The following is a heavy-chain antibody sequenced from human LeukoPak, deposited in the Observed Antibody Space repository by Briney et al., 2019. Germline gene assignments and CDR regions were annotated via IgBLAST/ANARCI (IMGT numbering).Heavy chain of an antibody. V-gene: IGHV3-9*01. Sequence: GGSLRLSCAASGFTFDDYAMHWVRQAPGKGLEWVSGISWNSGSIGYADSVKGRFTISRDNAKNSLYLQMNSLRAEDTALYYCAKARRYDSSGLPDYWGQGTLVTVSS. CDR3: AKARRYDSSGLPDY. CDR1: GFTFDDYA. CDR2: ISWNSGSI. D-gene: IGHD3-22*01. J-gene: IGHJ4*02.